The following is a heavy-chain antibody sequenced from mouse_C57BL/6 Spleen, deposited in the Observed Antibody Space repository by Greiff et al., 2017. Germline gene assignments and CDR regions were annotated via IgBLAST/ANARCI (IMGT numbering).Heavy chain of an antibody. J-gene: IGHJ3*01. Sequence: QVQLQQSGAELAKPGASVKLSCKASGYTFTSYWMHWVKQRPGQGLEWIGYINPSSGYTKYNQKFKDKDTLTADKSSSTAYMQLSSLTYEDSAVYDCARPKTGNWGGAYWGQGTLVTVSA. CDR1: GYTFTSYW. CDR3: ARPKTGNWGGAY. D-gene: IGHD4-1*01. CDR2: INPSSGYT. V-gene: IGHV1-7*01.